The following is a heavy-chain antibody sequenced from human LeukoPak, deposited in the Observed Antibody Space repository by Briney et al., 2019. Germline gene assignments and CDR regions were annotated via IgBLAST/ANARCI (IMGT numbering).Heavy chain of an antibody. CDR2: IFYTGST. Sequence: LRLSCAASGFTFSSYAMSWVRQAPGKGLEWIGYIFYTGSTYYNPSLNSRINISVVTSKNQFSLQLSSVTAADTAVYYCARVGIMPEPTATFYFDYWGQGTLVTVSS. CDR3: ARVGIMPEPTATFYFDY. D-gene: IGHD1-1*01. J-gene: IGHJ4*02. V-gene: IGHV4-31*02. CDR1: GFTFSSYA.